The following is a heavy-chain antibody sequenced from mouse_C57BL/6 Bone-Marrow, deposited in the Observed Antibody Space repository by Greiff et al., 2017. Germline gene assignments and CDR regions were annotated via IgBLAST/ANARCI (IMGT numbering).Heavy chain of an antibody. J-gene: IGHJ4*01. Sequence: EVQLQQSGPELVKPGASVKISCKASGYTFTDYYMNWVKQSHGKSLEWIGDINPNNGGTSYNQKFKGKATLTVDKSSSTAYMELRSLTSEDSAVYYCARYYGSSDGAMDYWGQGTSVTVSS. V-gene: IGHV1-26*01. CDR3: ARYYGSSDGAMDY. D-gene: IGHD1-1*01. CDR1: GYTFTDYY. CDR2: INPNNGGT.